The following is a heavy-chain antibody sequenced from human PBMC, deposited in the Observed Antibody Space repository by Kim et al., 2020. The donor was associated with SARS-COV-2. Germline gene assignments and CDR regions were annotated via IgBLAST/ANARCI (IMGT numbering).Heavy chain of an antibody. D-gene: IGHD3-16*01. CDR1: GFTFSSYS. CDR3: AILGGDDGMDV. CDR2: ISSSSSYI. V-gene: IGHV3-21*01. Sequence: GGSLRLSCAASGFTFSSYSMNWVRQAPGKGLEWVSSISSSSSYIYYADSVKGRFTISRDNAKNSLYLQMNSLRAEDTAVYYCAILGGDDGMDVWGQGTTVTVSS. J-gene: IGHJ6*02.